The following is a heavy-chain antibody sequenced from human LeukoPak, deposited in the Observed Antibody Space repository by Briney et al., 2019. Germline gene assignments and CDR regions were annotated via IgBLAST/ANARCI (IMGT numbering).Heavy chain of an antibody. D-gene: IGHD1-26*01. CDR2: INHSGST. CDR1: GGSFSGYY. CDR3: ARTVSGDYYGMDV. V-gene: IGHV4-34*01. J-gene: IGHJ6*02. Sequence: PSETLSLTCAVYGGSFSGYYWSWIRQPPGKGLEWIGEINHSGSTNYNPSLKSRVTMSVDTSTDQFSLRLISVTAADTAVYYCARTVSGDYYGMDVWGQGTTVTVSS.